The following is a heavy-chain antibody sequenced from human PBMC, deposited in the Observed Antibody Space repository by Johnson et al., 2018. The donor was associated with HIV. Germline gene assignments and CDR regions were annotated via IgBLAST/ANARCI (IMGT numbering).Heavy chain of an antibody. D-gene: IGHD4-11*01. CDR2: ISSSGSSR. CDR3: ARDYRGALDI. Sequence: QVQLVESGGGLVKPGGSPRLYCAASGFTVSSNYMSWIRQAPGKGLEWVSYISSSGSSRYYADSVKGRFTITRDNVKNSLYMQMNSLRVEDTAVYFCARDYRGALDIWGQGTMVTVSS. J-gene: IGHJ3*02. V-gene: IGHV3-11*01. CDR1: GFTVSSNY.